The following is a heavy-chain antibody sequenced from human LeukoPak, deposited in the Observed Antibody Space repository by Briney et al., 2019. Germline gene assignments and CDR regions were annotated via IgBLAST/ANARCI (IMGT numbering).Heavy chain of an antibody. CDR2: ISAYNDSP. Sequence: ASVKVSYKTSGYTFTNYGVSWVRQAPGQGLEWMGWISAYNDSPGYAQSLQGRVTMTTDTSTSTAYMELSRLRSDDTAVYYCATIGGGYCSSTSCFFFDYWGQGTLVTVSS. V-gene: IGHV1-18*01. CDR1: GYTFTNYG. CDR3: ATIGGGYCSSTSCFFFDY. D-gene: IGHD2-2*01. J-gene: IGHJ4*02.